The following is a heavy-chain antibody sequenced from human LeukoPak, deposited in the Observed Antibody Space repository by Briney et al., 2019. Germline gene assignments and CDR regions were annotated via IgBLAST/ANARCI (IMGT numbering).Heavy chain of an antibody. CDR2: IYPSDSDT. J-gene: IGHJ4*02. CDR1: GYIFSSYW. V-gene: IGHV5-51*01. D-gene: IGHD2-15*01. Sequence: GESLQISCKAAGYIFSSYWIGWVRQMPGKGLEWMGIIYPSDSDTRYSPSFQGQVTFSVDESTNTAFLQWGSLRASDSAIYYCARQKYCSGASCFVVTDPFEYWGQGTQVIVSS. CDR3: ARQKYCSGASCFVVTDPFEY.